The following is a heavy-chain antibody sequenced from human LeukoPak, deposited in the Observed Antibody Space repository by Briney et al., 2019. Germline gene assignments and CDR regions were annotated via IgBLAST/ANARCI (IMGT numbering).Heavy chain of an antibody. D-gene: IGHD6-13*01. V-gene: IGHV3-7*01. Sequence: GGSLRLSCAASGFTFSSYWMSWVRQARGTGLEWVANIKQDGSEKYYVDSVKGRFTISRDNAKNSLYLQMNSLRAEDTAVYYCARRGRIAAAGTDQYYFDYWGQGTLVTVSS. J-gene: IGHJ4*02. CDR2: IKQDGSEK. CDR1: GFTFSSYW. CDR3: ARRGRIAAAGTDQYYFDY.